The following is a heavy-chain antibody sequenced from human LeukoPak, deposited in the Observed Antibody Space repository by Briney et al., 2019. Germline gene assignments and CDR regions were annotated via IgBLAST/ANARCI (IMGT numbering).Heavy chain of an antibody. CDR3: ARGAYDSSGYHNY. CDR2: IIPIFGTA. D-gene: IGHD3-22*01. CDR1: GGTFSSYA. Sequence: ASVKVSCKASGGTFSSYAISWVRQAPGQGPEWMGRIIPIFGTANYAQKFQGRVTITTDESTSTAYMELSSLRSEDTAVYYCARGAYDSSGYHNYWGQGTLVTVSS. V-gene: IGHV1-69*05. J-gene: IGHJ4*02.